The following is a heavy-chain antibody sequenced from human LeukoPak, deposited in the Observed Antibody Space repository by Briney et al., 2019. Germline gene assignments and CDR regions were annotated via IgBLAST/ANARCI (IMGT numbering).Heavy chain of an antibody. D-gene: IGHD4-17*01. CDR2: INPNSGGT. J-gene: IGHJ4*02. Sequence: ASVKVSCKASGYTFTGYYMHWVRQAPGEGIEWMGWINPNSGGTNYAQKFQGRVTMTRDTSISTAYMELSRLRSDDTAVYYCARGDDYGDYGTDNWGQGTLVTVSS. CDR3: ARGDDYGDYGTDN. V-gene: IGHV1-2*02. CDR1: GYTFTGYY.